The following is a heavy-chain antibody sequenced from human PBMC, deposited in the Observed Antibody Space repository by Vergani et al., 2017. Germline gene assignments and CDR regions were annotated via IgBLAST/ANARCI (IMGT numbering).Heavy chain of an antibody. CDR1: VGTFSSYA. J-gene: IGHJ6*01. Sequence: QVQLVQSGAEVKKPGSSVKVSCKASVGTFSSYAISWVRHAPGQGLEWMGGIIPIFGTANYAQQSQGRVTMTANASTSTPCMELSSLRSEDTTVYYCAGRGKRSGWYAKYYYYGMDVGRRGTTVTV. CDR3: AGRGKRSGWYAKYYYYGMDV. D-gene: IGHD6-19*01. CDR2: IIPIFGTA. V-gene: IGHV1-69*01.